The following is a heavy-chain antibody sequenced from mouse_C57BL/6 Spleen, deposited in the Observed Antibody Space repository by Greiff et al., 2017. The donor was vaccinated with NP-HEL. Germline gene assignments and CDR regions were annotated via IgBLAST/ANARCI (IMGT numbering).Heavy chain of an antibody. CDR2: ISSGSSTI. D-gene: IGHD1-1*01. V-gene: IGHV5-17*01. CDR3: ARGGGSTHYYAMDY. CDR1: GFTFSDYG. Sequence: EVKLVESGGGLVKPGGSLKLSCAASGFTFSDYGMHWVRQAPEKGLEWVAYISSGSSTIYYADTVKGRFTISRDNAKNTLFLQMTSLRSEDTAMYYCARGGGSTHYYAMDYWGQGTSVTVSS. J-gene: IGHJ4*01.